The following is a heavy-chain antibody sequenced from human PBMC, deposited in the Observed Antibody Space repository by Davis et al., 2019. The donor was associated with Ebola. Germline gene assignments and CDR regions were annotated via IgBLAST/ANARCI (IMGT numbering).Heavy chain of an antibody. D-gene: IGHD2-2*01. V-gene: IGHV3-74*01. CDR2: INSDGSST. CDR1: GFTFSSYW. Sequence: GESLKISCAASGFTFSSYWMHWVRQAPGKGLVWVSRINSDGSSTSYADSVKGRFTISRDNAKNTLYLQMNSLRAEDTAVYYCARVEGGYCSSTSCYYYYGMDVWGQGTTVTVSS. J-gene: IGHJ6*02. CDR3: ARVEGGYCSSTSCYYYYGMDV.